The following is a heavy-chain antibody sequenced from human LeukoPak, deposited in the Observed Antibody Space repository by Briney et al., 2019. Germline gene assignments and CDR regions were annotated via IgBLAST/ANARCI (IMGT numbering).Heavy chain of an antibody. J-gene: IGHJ4*02. CDR3: VRRKYRITAFDY. CDR2: IYYSGST. Sequence: PSETLSLTCTVSGGSISSYYWSWIRQPPGKGLEWIGYIYYSGSTNYNPSLKSRVTISVDTSKNQFSLKLSSVTAADTAVYYCVRRKYRITAFDYWGQGTRVTVSS. D-gene: IGHD2-2*02. CDR1: GGSISSYY. V-gene: IGHV4-59*08.